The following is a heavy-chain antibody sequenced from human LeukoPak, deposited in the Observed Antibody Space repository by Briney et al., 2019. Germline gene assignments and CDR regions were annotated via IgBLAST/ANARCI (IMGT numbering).Heavy chain of an antibody. D-gene: IGHD2/OR15-2a*01. CDR3: ARDCNMWRIPDAFDI. V-gene: IGHV3-48*02. CDR1: GFTFSSYS. J-gene: IGHJ3*02. CDR2: ISSSSSTI. Sequence: PGGSLRLSCAASGFTFSSYSMNWVRQAPGKGLGWVSYISSSSSTIYYADSVKGRFTISRDNAKNSLYLQMNSLRDEDTAVYYCARDCNMWRIPDAFDIWGQGTMVTVSS.